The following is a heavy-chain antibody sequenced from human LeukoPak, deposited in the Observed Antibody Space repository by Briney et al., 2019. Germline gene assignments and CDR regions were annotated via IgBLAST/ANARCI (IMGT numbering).Heavy chain of an antibody. J-gene: IGHJ6*02. V-gene: IGHV3-30-3*01. CDR1: GFTFSSYA. CDR2: ISYDGSNK. CDR3: ATALIVAVTSHYYYGMDV. D-gene: IGHD1-26*01. Sequence: GRSLRLSCAASGFTFSSYAMHWVRQAPGKGLEWVAVISYDGSNKYYADSVKGRFTISRDNSKNTLYLQMNSLRAEDTAVYYCATALIVAVTSHYYYGMDVWGQGTTVTVSS.